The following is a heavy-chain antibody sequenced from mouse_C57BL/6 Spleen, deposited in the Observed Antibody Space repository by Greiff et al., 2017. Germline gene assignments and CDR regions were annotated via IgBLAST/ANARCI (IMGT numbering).Heavy chain of an antibody. CDR1: GYTFTSYW. J-gene: IGHJ2*01. CDR2: IDPSDSYT. CDR3: ARSGYCDY. Sequence: QVQLKQSGAELVMPGASVKLSCKASGYTFTSYWMHWVKQRPGQGLEWIGEIDPSDSYTNYNQKFKGKSTLTVDKSSSTAYMQLNSLTSEDSAVYDYARSGYCDYWGQGTTLTVSS. V-gene: IGHV1-69*01.